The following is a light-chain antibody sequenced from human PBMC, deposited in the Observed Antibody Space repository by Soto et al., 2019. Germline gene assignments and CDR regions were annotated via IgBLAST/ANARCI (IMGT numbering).Light chain of an antibody. CDR1: QSVSSNY. CDR2: GVS. Sequence: EIVLTQSPGTLSLSPGERATLSCRASQSVSSNYLAWYQQKPGQAPRLLLYGVSSRATGIPDRFSGSGSGTDFTLTIRRLEPEDFAVYYCQQYGTSRTFGQGTKVEIK. V-gene: IGKV3-20*01. CDR3: QQYGTSRT. J-gene: IGKJ1*01.